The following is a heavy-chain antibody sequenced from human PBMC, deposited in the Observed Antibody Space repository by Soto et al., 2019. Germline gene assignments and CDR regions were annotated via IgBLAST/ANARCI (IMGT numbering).Heavy chain of an antibody. Sequence: SETLSLTCTVSGGSISSGGYYWSWIRQHPGKGLEWIGYIYYSGSTYYNPSLKSRVTISVDTSKNQFSLKLSSVTAADTAVYYCARDGGTMVRGVRAYYFDYWGQGNLVTVSS. CDR3: ARDGGTMVRGVRAYYFDY. V-gene: IGHV4-31*02. J-gene: IGHJ4*02. D-gene: IGHD3-10*01. CDR2: IYYSGST. CDR1: GGSISSGGYY.